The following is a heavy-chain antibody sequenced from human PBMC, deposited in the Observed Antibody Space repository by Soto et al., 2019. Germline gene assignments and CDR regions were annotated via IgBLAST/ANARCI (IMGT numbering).Heavy chain of an antibody. CDR1: VGSISSYY. CDR2: IYYIGST. V-gene: IGHV4-59*01. J-gene: IGHJ4*02. CDR3: ARAGTAMVSYYFDY. Sequence: PSETLSLTCTVSVGSISSYYWSWIRQPPGKGLEWIGYIYYIGSTNYNPSLKSRVTISVDTSKNQFSLKLSSVTAADTAVYYCARAGTAMVSYYFDYWGQGTLVTVSS. D-gene: IGHD5-18*01.